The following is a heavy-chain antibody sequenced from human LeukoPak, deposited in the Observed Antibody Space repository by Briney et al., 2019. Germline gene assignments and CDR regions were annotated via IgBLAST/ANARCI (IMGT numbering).Heavy chain of an antibody. J-gene: IGHJ4*02. Sequence: ASVKVSCKASGYTFTSYGISWVRQAPGQGLEWMGWISAYNVNTNYAQKLQGRVTMTTDTSTSTAYMELRSLRSDDTAVYYCARDNSVAGTGYFDYWGQGTLVTVSS. CDR3: ARDNSVAGTGYFDY. D-gene: IGHD6-19*01. V-gene: IGHV1-18*01. CDR1: GYTFTSYG. CDR2: ISAYNVNT.